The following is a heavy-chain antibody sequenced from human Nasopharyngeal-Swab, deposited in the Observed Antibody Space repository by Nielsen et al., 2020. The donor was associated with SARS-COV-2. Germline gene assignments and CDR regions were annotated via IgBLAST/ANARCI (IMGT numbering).Heavy chain of an antibody. Sequence: GAALEISWKGCGHSFSNYWFAWGRQIPEKGLWWRGIIYPGNSATRYRPSFQGKVTISADKSITTASLQWSSLRASDTAIYYCARQRTTLTLGRAFDLWGQGTMVTVSS. CDR3: ARQRTTLTLGRAFDL. V-gene: IGHV5-51*01. CDR2: IYPGNSAT. D-gene: IGHD4-17*01. J-gene: IGHJ3*01. CDR1: GHSFSNYW.